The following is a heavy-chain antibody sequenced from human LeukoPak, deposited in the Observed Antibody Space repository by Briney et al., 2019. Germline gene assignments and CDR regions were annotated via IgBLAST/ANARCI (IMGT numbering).Heavy chain of an antibody. CDR2: IIPIFGTA. CDR1: GGTFSSYA. CDR3: ARGYYDILTSGGWVDP. D-gene: IGHD3-9*01. V-gene: IGHV1-69*05. Sequence: SVKVSCKASGGTFSSYAISWVRQAPGQWLEWMGGIIPIFGTANYAQKFQGRVTITTDESTSTAYMELSSLRSEDTAVYYCARGYYDILTSGGWVDPWGQGTLVTVSS. J-gene: IGHJ5*02.